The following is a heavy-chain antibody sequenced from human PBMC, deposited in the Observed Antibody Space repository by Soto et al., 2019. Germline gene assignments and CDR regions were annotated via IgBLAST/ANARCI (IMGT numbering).Heavy chain of an antibody. CDR3: ARGRRYYDSSGYYSNWFDP. CDR2: INHSGST. D-gene: IGHD3-22*01. Sequence: PSETLSLTCAVYGGSFSSYYWSWIRQPPGKGLEWIGEINHSGSTNYNPSLKSRATISVDTSKNQFSLKLSSVTAADTAVYYCARGRRYYDSSGYYSNWFDPWGQGTLVTVSS. CDR1: GGSFSSYY. J-gene: IGHJ5*02. V-gene: IGHV4-34*01.